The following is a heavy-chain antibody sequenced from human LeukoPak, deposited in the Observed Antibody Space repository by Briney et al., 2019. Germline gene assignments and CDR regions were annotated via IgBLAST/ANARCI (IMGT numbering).Heavy chain of an antibody. Sequence: GGSLRLSCEASGFTFSSYGMHWVRQAPGKGLEWVAVISYDGSNKYYADSVKGRFTISRDNSKNTLYLQMNSLRAEDTAVYYCAKGPDGTAYWGQGTLVTVSS. CDR3: AKGPDGTAY. V-gene: IGHV3-30*18. CDR1: GFTFSSYG. J-gene: IGHJ4*02. D-gene: IGHD2-21*02. CDR2: ISYDGSNK.